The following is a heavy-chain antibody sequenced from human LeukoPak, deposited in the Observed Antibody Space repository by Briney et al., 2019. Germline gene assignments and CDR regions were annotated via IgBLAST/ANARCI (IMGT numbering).Heavy chain of an antibody. V-gene: IGHV3-30-3*01. Sequence: GGSLRLSCAASGFTFSSYAMHWVRQAPGKGLEWVAVISYVGSNKYYADSVKGRFTISRDNSKNTLYLQMNSLRAEDTAVYYCARDPGPTRIAAANDAFDIWGQGTMVTVSS. CDR1: GFTFSSYA. D-gene: IGHD6-13*01. J-gene: IGHJ3*02. CDR3: ARDPGPTRIAAANDAFDI. CDR2: ISYVGSNK.